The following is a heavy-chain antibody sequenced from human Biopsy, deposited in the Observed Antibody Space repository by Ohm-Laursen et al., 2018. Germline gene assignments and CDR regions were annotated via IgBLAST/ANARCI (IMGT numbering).Heavy chain of an antibody. J-gene: IGHJ6*02. Sequence: SLRLPCSASGFTFDDYGMHWVRQAPGKGLEWVSLISWDGSTTHYADSVKGRFTISRDNSKNSLYLQMNSLRAEDTALYYCTRAFRGQYFYYYYGMDVWGQGTTVTVSS. CDR2: ISWDGSTT. D-gene: IGHD3-9*01. CDR1: GFTFDDYG. V-gene: IGHV3-43D*04. CDR3: TRAFRGQYFYYYYGMDV.